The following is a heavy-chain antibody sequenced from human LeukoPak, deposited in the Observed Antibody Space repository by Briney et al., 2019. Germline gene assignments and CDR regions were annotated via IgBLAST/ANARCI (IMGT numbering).Heavy chain of an antibody. Sequence: GGSLRLSCAASGFTFSSYAMHWVRQAPGKGLEWVAVISYDGSNKYYADSVKGRFTISRDNSKNTLYLQMNSLRAEDTAVYYCARVGGPPTTYFDYWGQGTLVTVSS. CDR3: ARVGGPPTTYFDY. CDR2: ISYDGSNK. D-gene: IGHD2/OR15-2a*01. J-gene: IGHJ4*02. V-gene: IGHV3-30-3*01. CDR1: GFTFSSYA.